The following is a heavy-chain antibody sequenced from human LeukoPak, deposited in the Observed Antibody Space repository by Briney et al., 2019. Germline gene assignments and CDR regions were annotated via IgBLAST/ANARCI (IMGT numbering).Heavy chain of an antibody. V-gene: IGHV3-66*01. J-gene: IGHJ6*02. CDR2: IYSGGST. CDR3: ARDRWRYSSGYYYGMDV. Sequence: SGGSLRLSCAASGFTFSSYAMSWVRRAPGKGLEWVSVIYSGGSTYYADSVKGRFTISRDNSKNTLYLQMNSLRAEDTAVYYCARDRWRYSSGYYYGMDVWGQGTTVTVSS. D-gene: IGHD6-25*01. CDR1: GFTFSSYA.